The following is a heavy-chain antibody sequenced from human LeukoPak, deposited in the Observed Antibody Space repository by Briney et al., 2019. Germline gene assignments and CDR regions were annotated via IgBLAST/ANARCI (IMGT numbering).Heavy chain of an antibody. D-gene: IGHD1-7*01. Sequence: SETLSLTCTVSGDSVRSSNYYWGCVRQPPGKGLEWIGSIYYSGNTYYNPSLESRVTISVDTSKNQFSLKLTFVTAADTAVYYCAGSTVSSGFDSWGQGTLVTVSS. V-gene: IGHV4-39*07. CDR1: GDSVRSSNYY. CDR3: AGSTVSSGFDS. CDR2: IYYSGNT. J-gene: IGHJ4*02.